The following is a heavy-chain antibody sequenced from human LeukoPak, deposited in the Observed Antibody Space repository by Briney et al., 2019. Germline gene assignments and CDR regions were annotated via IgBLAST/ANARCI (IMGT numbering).Heavy chain of an antibody. Sequence: GGSLRLSCAASGFTVSSNYMSWVRQAPGKGLEWVSVIYSGGSTYYADSVKGRFTISRDNSKNTLYLQMNSLRAEDTAVHYCARVTKITSYGMDVWGQGTTVTVSS. CDR2: IYSGGST. V-gene: IGHV3-66*02. D-gene: IGHD5-18*01. CDR1: GFTVSSNY. J-gene: IGHJ6*02. CDR3: ARVTKITSYGMDV.